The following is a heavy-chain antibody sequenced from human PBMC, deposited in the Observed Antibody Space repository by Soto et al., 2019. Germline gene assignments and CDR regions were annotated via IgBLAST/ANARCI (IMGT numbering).Heavy chain of an antibody. D-gene: IGHD5-18*01. CDR1: GGTSSSYA. V-gene: IGHV1-69*13. CDR3: ARDPPGDTAMDRRVCDDY. J-gene: IGHJ4*02. Sequence: ASLKVSCNASGGTSSSYAISWVLQAPGQGLEWMGGIIPIFGTANYAQKFQGRVTITADESTSTAYMELSSLRSEDTAVYYCARDPPGDTAMDRRVCDDYWGQGTLVTVSS. CDR2: IIPIFGTA.